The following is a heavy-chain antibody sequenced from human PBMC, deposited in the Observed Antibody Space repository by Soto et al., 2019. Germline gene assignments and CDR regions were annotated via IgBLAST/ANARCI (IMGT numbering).Heavy chain of an antibody. J-gene: IGHJ6*02. CDR1: GYSFTSYW. Sequence: GESLKISCKGSGYSFTSYWISWVRQMPGKGLEWMGRIDPSDSYTNYSPSFQGHVTISADKSISTAYLQWSSLKASDTAMYYCAMGKPGFDYYYGMDVWGQGPTVTVSS. CDR3: AMGKPGFDYYYGMDV. V-gene: IGHV5-10-1*01. CDR2: IDPSDSYT. D-gene: IGHD3-3*01.